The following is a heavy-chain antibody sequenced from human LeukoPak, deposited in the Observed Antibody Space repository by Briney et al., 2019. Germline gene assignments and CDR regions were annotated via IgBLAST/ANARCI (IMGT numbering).Heavy chain of an antibody. CDR2: IYPADAET. CDR1: GYTFTSYW. Sequence: GESLKISCKGSGYTFTSYWIGWVRQMPGKGLEWMWIIYPADAETRYSPSFQGQVTISADKSTSTAYLQWSSLRASDTAIYYCARLLIAMTDYWGQGTLVTVSS. J-gene: IGHJ4*02. D-gene: IGHD5-18*01. CDR3: ARLLIAMTDY. V-gene: IGHV5-51*01.